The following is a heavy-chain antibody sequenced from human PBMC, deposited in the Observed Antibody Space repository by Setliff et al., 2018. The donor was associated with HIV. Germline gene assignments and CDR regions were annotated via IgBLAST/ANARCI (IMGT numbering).Heavy chain of an antibody. Sequence: ASVKVSCKASGYTFTGYYMHWVRQAPGQGLEWMGWIDPNGGGTKYAQKFQGRVTLTTDTSISTAYMELSSLRSEDTAVYYCVRTIYEWGAFDVWGQGTMVTVSS. CDR3: VRTIYEWGAFDV. CDR1: GYTFTGYY. CDR2: IDPNGGGT. V-gene: IGHV1-2*02. D-gene: IGHD2-8*01. J-gene: IGHJ3*01.